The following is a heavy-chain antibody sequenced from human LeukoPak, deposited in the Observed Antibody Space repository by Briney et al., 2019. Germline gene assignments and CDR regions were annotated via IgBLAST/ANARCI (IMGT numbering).Heavy chain of an antibody. Sequence: SETLSLTCAVYGGSFSGYYWSWIHQPPGKGLEWIGEINHSGSTNYNPSLKSRVTISVDTSKNQFSLKLSSVTAADTAVYYCARVGSAVTTTRHYYYYYMDVWGKGTTVTVSS. V-gene: IGHV4-34*01. CDR1: GGSFSGYY. CDR2: INHSGST. D-gene: IGHD4-17*01. J-gene: IGHJ6*03. CDR3: ARVGSAVTTTRHYYYYYMDV.